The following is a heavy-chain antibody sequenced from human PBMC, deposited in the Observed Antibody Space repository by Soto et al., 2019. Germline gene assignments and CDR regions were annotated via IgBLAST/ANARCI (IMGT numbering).Heavy chain of an antibody. V-gene: IGHV4-59*08. J-gene: IGHJ3*02. CDR2: IYYSGST. D-gene: IGHD2-15*01. Sequence: QVQLQESGPGLVKPSETLSLTCTVSGGSISSYYWSWIRQPPGKGLEWIGYIYYSGSTNYNPSLKIRVTISVDTSKNQFSLKLSSVTAADTAVYYCARRLVARDAFDIWGQGTMVTVSS. CDR1: GGSISSYY. CDR3: ARRLVARDAFDI.